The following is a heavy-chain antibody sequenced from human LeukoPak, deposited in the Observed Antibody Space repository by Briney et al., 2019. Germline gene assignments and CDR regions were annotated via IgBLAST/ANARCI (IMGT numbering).Heavy chain of an antibody. CDR2: ISWNSGYI. D-gene: IGHD5-18*01. V-gene: IGHV3-9*01. Sequence: PGGSLRLSCAASGFTFDNYAMHWVRQAPGKGLEWVSGISWNSGYIGYADSVKGRFSISRDNAKNSLYLQMNSLRAEDTAVYYCAKGNGYSYGRYYFDYWGQGTLVTVSS. CDR3: AKGNGYSYGRYYFDY. CDR1: GFTFDNYA. J-gene: IGHJ4*02.